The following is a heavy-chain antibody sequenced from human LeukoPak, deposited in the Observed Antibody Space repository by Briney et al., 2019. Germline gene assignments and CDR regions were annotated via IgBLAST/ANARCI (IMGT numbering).Heavy chain of an antibody. V-gene: IGHV3-30*04. CDR2: VPHDGSSN. CDR3: ARDGYGFDL. CDR1: GFIFSNFA. D-gene: IGHD3-22*01. Sequence: GGSLRLSCAASGFIFSNFAMHWVRQASGKGLEWVALVPHDGSSNYYADSVRGRFTMSRDNSKNTVYLQMNSLTGDDTAVYYCARDGYGFDLWGRGTLVTVSS. J-gene: IGHJ5*01.